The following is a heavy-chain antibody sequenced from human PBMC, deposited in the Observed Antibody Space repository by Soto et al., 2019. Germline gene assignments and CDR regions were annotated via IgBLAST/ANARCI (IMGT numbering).Heavy chain of an antibody. V-gene: IGHV2-5*02. D-gene: IGHD3-3*01. CDR1: GFSLTTSGVG. CDR3: AHRVLRTVFGLVTTTAIYFDF. J-gene: IGHJ4*02. Sequence: QITLKESGPPVVKPTETLTLTCTFSGFSLTTSGVGVGWVRQSPGKAPEWLALIYWDDDKRYSTSLKSRLTSTKDTSKNQVVLTMANVDPADTATYYCAHRVLRTVFGLVTTTAIYFDFWGQGTPGVVSS. CDR2: IYWDDDK.